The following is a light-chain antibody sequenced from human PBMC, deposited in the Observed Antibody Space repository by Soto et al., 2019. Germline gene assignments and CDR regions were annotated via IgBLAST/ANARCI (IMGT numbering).Light chain of an antibody. CDR2: DAS. Sequence: DIPMTQSPSSLSASVGDRVTITCQASQDISNYLNWYQQKPGKAPKLLIYDASNLETGVPSRFSGSGSGTDFTFTISSLQPEDIATYYSQQYDNLNTFGQGTKLEIK. CDR1: QDISNY. J-gene: IGKJ2*01. CDR3: QQYDNLNT. V-gene: IGKV1-33*01.